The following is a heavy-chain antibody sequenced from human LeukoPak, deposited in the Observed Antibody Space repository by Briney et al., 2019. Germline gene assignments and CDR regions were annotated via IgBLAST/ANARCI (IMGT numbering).Heavy chain of an antibody. CDR1: GYTFTNYG. D-gene: IGHD3-22*01. V-gene: IGHV1-18*01. CDR3: ARDTYYYDSSGYASEYGMDV. CDR2: ISAYNGNT. J-gene: IGHJ6*02. Sequence: ASVKVSCKASGYTFTNYGISWVRQAPGQGLEWMGWISAYNGNTNYAQKLQGRVTMTTDTSTSTAYMELRSLRSDDTAVYYCARDTYYYDSSGYASEYGMDVWGQGTTVTVSS.